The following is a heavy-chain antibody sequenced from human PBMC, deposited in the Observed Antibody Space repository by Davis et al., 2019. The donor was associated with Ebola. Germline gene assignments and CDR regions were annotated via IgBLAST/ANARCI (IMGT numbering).Heavy chain of an antibody. CDR2: INHSGST. J-gene: IGHJ4*02. CDR1: GGSVSSTSYY. V-gene: IGHV4-39*07. Sequence: MPSETLSLTCTVSGGSVSSTSYYWSWIRQPPGKGLEWIGEINHSGSTNYNPSLKSRVTISVDTSKNQFSLKLSSVTAADTAVYYCARICVRLTTFNTKYYFDYWGQGTLVTVSS. CDR3: ARICVRLTTFNTKYYFDY. D-gene: IGHD1-14*01.